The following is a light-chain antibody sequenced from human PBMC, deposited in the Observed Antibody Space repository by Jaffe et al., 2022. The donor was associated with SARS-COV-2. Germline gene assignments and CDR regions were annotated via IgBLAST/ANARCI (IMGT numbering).Light chain of an antibody. V-gene: IGKV3-15*01. CDR3: QQYKNWPLT. J-gene: IGKJ4*01. CDR2: GAS. Sequence: EIVMTQSPATLSVSPGERATLSCRASQSVSSNLAWYQHKPGQVPRLLIFGASTRATGLPARFSGSGSGTEFTLTITSLQSEDFAVYYCQQYKNWPLTFGGGTRVDIK. CDR1: QSVSSN.